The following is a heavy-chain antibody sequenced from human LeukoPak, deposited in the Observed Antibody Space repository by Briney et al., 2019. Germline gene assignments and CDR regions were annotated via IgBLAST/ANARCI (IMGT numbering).Heavy chain of an antibody. CDR1: GGSLTSYY. CDR2: IYYSGTT. J-gene: IGHJ5*02. D-gene: IGHD4-17*01. V-gene: IGHV4-59*01. CDR3: VRSKSGTYGWFDP. Sequence: SEALSLTCSVSGGSLTSYYWSWIRQSPGKGLEWIGYIYYSGTTNYNPSLKSRVTISVDTSKNQFSLKVNSVTAAHTAVYYCVRSKSGTYGWFDPWGQGTLVTVSS.